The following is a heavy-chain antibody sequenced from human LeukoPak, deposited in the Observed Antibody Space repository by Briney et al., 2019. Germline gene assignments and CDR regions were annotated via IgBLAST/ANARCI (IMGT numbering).Heavy chain of an antibody. V-gene: IGHV1-8*01. D-gene: IGHD3-22*01. CDR2: MNAKSGHT. J-gene: IGHJ6*02. Sequence: ASVKVSCMASGYTFTSYHIDWVRQAPGQGPEWMGWMNAKSGHTGYAQNLEGRVTMTRDTSTNTAYMELRGLRSEDTAVYFCARGMFDNSGHYYYFYYALDVWGQGTTVTVSS. CDR1: GYTFTSYH. CDR3: ARGMFDNSGHYYYFYYALDV.